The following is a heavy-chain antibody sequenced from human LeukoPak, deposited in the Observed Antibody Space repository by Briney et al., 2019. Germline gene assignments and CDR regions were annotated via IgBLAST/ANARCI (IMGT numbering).Heavy chain of an antibody. D-gene: IGHD3-10*01. CDR3: ASRSGSYSIDY. Sequence: SVTVSFKSSAGTFSSYAISWVRQAPGQGLDWMGGIIPIFGTANYAQKFQGRVTITADKSTSTAYMELSSLRSEDTAVYYCASRSGSYSIDYWGQGTMVTVSS. V-gene: IGHV1-69*06. CDR2: IIPIFGTA. J-gene: IGHJ4*02. CDR1: AGTFSSYA.